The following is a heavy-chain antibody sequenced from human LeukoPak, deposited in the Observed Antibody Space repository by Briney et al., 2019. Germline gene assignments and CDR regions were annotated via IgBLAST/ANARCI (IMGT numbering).Heavy chain of an antibody. CDR2: IRDSGSST. Sequence: PGGSLRLSCAASGFTFSSYAMSWVRQAPGKGLEWVSAIRDSGSSTHYADSVKGRFTTSRDNSKNTLYLQMNSLRAEDTAVYYCAKDTAMVTLWGQGTLVTVSS. V-gene: IGHV3-23*01. D-gene: IGHD5-18*01. CDR3: AKDTAMVTL. CDR1: GFTFSSYA. J-gene: IGHJ4*02.